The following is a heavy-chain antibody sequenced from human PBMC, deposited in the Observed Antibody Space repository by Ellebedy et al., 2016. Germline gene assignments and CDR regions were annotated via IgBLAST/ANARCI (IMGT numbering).Heavy chain of an antibody. V-gene: IGHV3-53*01. CDR2: LYSGGGT. Sequence: GGSLRLXXAASGFDVSSHYMSWVRQAPGKGLEWVSVLYSGGGTYYTDSVKGRFTVSRDNSTDTLYLQMNSLRAEDTAVYYCARAPYYYDSSGYYDWGQGTMVSVSS. J-gene: IGHJ3*01. CDR3: ARAPYYYDSSGYYD. D-gene: IGHD3-22*01. CDR1: GFDVSSHY.